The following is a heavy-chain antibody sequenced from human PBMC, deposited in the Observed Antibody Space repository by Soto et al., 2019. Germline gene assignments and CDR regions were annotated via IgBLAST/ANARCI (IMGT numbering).Heavy chain of an antibody. V-gene: IGHV1-69*13. J-gene: IGHJ4*02. Sequence: SVKVSCKASGGTFSSYAISWVRQAPGQGLEWMGGIIPIFGTANYAQKFQGRVTITADESTSTAYMELSSLRSEDTAVYYCARDRVIGLSLGELSTLDYWGQGTLVTVYS. D-gene: IGHD3-16*02. CDR1: GGTFSSYA. CDR2: IIPIFGTA. CDR3: ARDRVIGLSLGELSTLDY.